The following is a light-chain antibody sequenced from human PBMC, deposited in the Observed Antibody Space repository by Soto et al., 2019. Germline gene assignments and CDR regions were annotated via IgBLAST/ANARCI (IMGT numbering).Light chain of an antibody. CDR1: QNINNW. V-gene: IGKV1-5*03. J-gene: IGKJ2*01. CDR2: KAT. CDR3: QQYNSYST. Sequence: DIQMTQSPSTLSASVGDRVTITCRASQNINNWLAWYQQKPGKAPKLLIYKATSLESGVPSRFTGSRSGTEFTLTISSLQPDDLASYYCQQYNSYSTVGQGTKLEIK.